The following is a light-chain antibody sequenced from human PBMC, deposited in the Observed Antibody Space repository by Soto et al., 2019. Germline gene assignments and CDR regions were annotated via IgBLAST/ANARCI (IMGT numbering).Light chain of an antibody. Sequence: QSVLTQPPSASGTPGQSVTISCSGSSSNIGKNTVHWYQKLPRTAPKLLIKNNSQRPSGVPDRFSGSKSGTSASLVISGRQSEDEADYYCAAWEDSLNGVLFGGGTKLTVL. CDR2: NNS. CDR1: SSNIGKNT. J-gene: IGLJ2*01. CDR3: AAWEDSLNGVL. V-gene: IGLV1-44*01.